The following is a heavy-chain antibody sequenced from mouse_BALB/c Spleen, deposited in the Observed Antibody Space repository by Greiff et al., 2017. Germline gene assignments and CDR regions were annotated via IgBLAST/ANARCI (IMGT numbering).Heavy chain of an antibody. Sequence: EVNVVESGGDLVKPGGSLKLSCAASGFTFSSYGMSWVRQTPDKRLEWVATISSGGSYTYYPDSVKGRFTISRDNAKNTLYLQMSSLKSEDTAMYYCARRPMDYWGQGTSVTVSS. CDR2: ISSGGSYT. CDR1: GFTFSSYG. J-gene: IGHJ4*01. V-gene: IGHV5-6*02. CDR3: ARRPMDY.